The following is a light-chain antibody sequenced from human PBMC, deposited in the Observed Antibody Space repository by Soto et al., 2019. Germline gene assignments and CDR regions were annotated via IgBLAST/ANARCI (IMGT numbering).Light chain of an antibody. Sequence: DIQMTQSPSSLSASVGDRVTITCRASQSISTFLNWYQHRPGKAPKLLIYSASTLQSGVPPRFSGSGSGTDVTLTISSLQPEDFATYYCQQSYNTLTFGGGTQVEIK. V-gene: IGKV1-39*01. CDR3: QQSYNTLT. CDR1: QSISTF. J-gene: IGKJ4*01. CDR2: SAS.